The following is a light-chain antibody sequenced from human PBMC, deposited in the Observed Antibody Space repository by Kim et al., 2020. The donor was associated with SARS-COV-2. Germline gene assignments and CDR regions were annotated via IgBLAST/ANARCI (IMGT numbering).Light chain of an antibody. Sequence: QSVLTQPPSASGTPGQRVTISCSGSSSNIGSNYIYWYQQLPGTAPQLLIYKTDQRPSGVPDRFSGSKSGTSASLAISGLRSEDEADYYCAVWDDSLTGWVFGGGTKVTVL. CDR1: SSNIGSNY. CDR3: AVWDDSLTGWV. V-gene: IGLV1-47*01. J-gene: IGLJ3*02. CDR2: KTD.